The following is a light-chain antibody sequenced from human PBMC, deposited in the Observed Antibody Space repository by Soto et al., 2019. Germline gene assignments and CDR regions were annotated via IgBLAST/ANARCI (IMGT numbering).Light chain of an antibody. J-gene: IGKJ1*01. CDR1: QTVTTN. CDR3: QQYNDWPRT. CDR2: GAC. Sequence: IVMTQSPVTLSVSPGETANLSCRASQTVTTNFAGYQQKHGRSPRLLLFGACSRATSIPARFRCSGSWTEFPLTNHRLQSEDLAGYYWQQYNDWPRTFRQGTKV. V-gene: IGKV3-15*01.